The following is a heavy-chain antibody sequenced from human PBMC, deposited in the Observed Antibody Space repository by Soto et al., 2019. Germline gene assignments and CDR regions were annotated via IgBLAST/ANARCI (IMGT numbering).Heavy chain of an antibody. CDR3: ARDLADVHLWDAFDV. D-gene: IGHD6-13*01. Sequence: QVQLVQSGPELKKPGSSVKVSCKAPGDTFNSYGISWVRQAPGQGLEWMGGIVPMFGTTNLALKFEDRVTITADELTTTVYMEIRGLTSEDTAVDYCARDLADVHLWDAFDVWGHGTRVTVSS. J-gene: IGHJ3*01. V-gene: IGHV1-69*01. CDR2: IVPMFGTT. CDR1: GDTFNSYG.